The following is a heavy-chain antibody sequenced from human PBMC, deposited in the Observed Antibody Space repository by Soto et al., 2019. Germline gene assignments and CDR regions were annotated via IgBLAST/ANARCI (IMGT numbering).Heavy chain of an antibody. J-gene: IGHJ4*02. CDR3: VRQHPLDSGAYSN. CDR1: GDSFTSLW. V-gene: IGHV5-51*01. D-gene: IGHD4-17*01. Sequence: GESLKIFWKVSGDSFTSLWIGWGRQRPGKGLEWLGVIYPRDSETRYNPSFQGQLTISADKSINTAYLQWSSLRASDTAIYYCVRQHPLDSGAYSNWGQGTLVTVSS. CDR2: IYPRDSET.